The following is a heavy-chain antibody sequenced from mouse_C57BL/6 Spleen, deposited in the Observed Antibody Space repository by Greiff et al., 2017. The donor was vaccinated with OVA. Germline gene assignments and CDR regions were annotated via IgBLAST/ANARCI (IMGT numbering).Heavy chain of an antibody. CDR2: ILPGSGST. V-gene: IGHV1-9*01. CDR3: ARRYYYYGSSYYAIDY. D-gene: IGHD1-1*01. CDR1: GYTFTGYW. Sequence: QVQLQQSGAELMKPGASVKLSCKATGYTFTGYWIEWVKQRPGHGLEWIGEILPGSGSTNYNEKFKGKATFTADTSSNTAYMQLSSLTTEDSAIYYCARRYYYYGSSYYAIDYWGQGTSVTVSS. J-gene: IGHJ4*01.